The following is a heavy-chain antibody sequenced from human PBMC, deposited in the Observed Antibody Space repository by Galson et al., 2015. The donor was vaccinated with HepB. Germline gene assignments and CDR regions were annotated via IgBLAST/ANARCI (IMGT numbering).Heavy chain of an antibody. CDR1: GYTFTSHG. Sequence: SVKVSCKASGYTFTSHGVTWVRQAPGQGLEWMGWISGYNGHSNYAQKFQDRVIMTTDRSTTTAYMELRSLRSDDTAVYFCARGTIFGADISPKYYYGLDVWGQGTTLTVSS. V-gene: IGHV1-18*01. J-gene: IGHJ6*02. CDR3: ARGTIFGADISPKYYYGLDV. D-gene: IGHD3-3*01. CDR2: ISGYNGHS.